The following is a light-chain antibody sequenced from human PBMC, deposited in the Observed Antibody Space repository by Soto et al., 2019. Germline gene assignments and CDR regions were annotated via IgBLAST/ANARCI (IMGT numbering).Light chain of an antibody. V-gene: IGLV2-14*03. CDR2: DVS. CDR1: ISDVGSYNY. Sequence: QSALTQPASVSGSPGQSITISCTGTISDVGSYNYVSWYQQYPGKAPNLMIYDVSTRPSGVSDRFSGSKSGNTASLTISGLRAEDEADYYCGSYTTSSNYVFGTGTKLTVL. CDR3: GSYTTSSNYV. J-gene: IGLJ1*01.